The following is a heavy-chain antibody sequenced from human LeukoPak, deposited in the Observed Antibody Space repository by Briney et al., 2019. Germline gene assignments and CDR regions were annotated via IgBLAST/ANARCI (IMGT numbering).Heavy chain of an antibody. V-gene: IGHV3-9*01. CDR1: GFTFDDYA. CDR2: ISWNSGSI. CDR3: AKDGGGMVRGVKYYYMDV. J-gene: IGHJ6*03. D-gene: IGHD3-10*01. Sequence: GGSLRLSCAASGFTFDDYAMHWVRQAPGKGLEWVSGISWNSGSIGYADSVKGRFTISRDNAKNSLYLQMNSLRAEDTALYYCAKDGGGMVRGVKYYYMDVWGKGTTVTISS.